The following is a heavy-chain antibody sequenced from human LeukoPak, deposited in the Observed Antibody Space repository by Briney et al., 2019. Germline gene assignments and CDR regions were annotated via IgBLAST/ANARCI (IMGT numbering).Heavy chain of an antibody. CDR3: AKENYDSSGYYYVYAFDI. CDR2: IWYDGSNK. CDR1: GFTFSSYG. V-gene: IGHV3-33*06. D-gene: IGHD3-22*01. Sequence: GGSLRLSCAASGFTFSSYGMHWVRQAPGKGLEWVAVIWYDGSNKYYADSVKGRFTISRDNSKNTLYPQMNSLSAEDTAVYYCAKENYDSSGYYYVYAFDIWGQGTMVTVSS. J-gene: IGHJ3*02.